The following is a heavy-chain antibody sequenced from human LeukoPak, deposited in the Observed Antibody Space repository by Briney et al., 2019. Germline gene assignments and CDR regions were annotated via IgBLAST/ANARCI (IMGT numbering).Heavy chain of an antibody. J-gene: IGHJ4*02. CDR1: GGTFSSYA. CDR3: ARDPRYGGGAWAFDY. V-gene: IGHV1-69*06. Sequence: SVKVSCKASGGTFSSYAISWVRQAPGQGLEWMGGIIPIFGTANYAQKFQGRVTITADKSTSTAYMELSSLRSEDTAVYYCARDPRYGGGAWAFDYWGQGTLVTVSS. CDR2: IIPIFGTA. D-gene: IGHD1-26*01.